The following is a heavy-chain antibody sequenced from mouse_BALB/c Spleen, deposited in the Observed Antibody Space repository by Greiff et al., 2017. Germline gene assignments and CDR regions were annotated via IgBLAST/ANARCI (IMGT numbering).Heavy chain of an antibody. CDR2: INSNGGST. Sequence: EVNVVESGGGLVQPGGSLKLSCAASGFTFSSYGMSWVRQTPDKRLELVATINSNGGSTYYPDSVKGRFTISRDNAKNTLYLQMSSLKSEDTAMYYCARYGNYLYYFDYWGQGTTLTVSS. D-gene: IGHD2-1*01. CDR1: GFTFSSYG. CDR3: ARYGNYLYYFDY. V-gene: IGHV5-6-3*01. J-gene: IGHJ2*01.